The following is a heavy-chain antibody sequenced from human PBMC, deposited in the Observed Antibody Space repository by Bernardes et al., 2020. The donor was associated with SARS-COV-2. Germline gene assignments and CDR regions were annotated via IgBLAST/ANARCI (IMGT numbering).Heavy chain of an antibody. J-gene: IGHJ4*02. D-gene: IGHD2-15*01. CDR2: IYYSVRT. CDR1: GVSITSSLYY. CDR3: ARHQGGRDAYYYDY. Sequence: SETLSLTCSVSGVSITSSLYYWVWLRQPPGKGLDTVGAIYYSVRTYYNPSLRSRLTISQHTSKNQFSLKLSSVTAADTAVYYCARHQGGRDAYYYDYWGQGTLVTVSS. V-gene: IGHV4-39*01.